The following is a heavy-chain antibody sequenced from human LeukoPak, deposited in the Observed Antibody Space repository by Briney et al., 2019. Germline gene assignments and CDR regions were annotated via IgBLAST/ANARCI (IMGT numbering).Heavy chain of an antibody. V-gene: IGHV4-34*01. CDR3: ARDRGYGDSRIYYYYYMDV. Sequence: SETLSLTCAVYDGSFSGYYWSWIRQPPGKGLEWIGEINHSGSTNYNPSLKSRVTISLDTSKSQFSLKLSSVTAADTAVYYCARDRGYGDSRIYYYYYMDVWGKGTTVTVSS. D-gene: IGHD4-17*01. CDR2: INHSGST. CDR1: DGSFSGYY. J-gene: IGHJ6*03.